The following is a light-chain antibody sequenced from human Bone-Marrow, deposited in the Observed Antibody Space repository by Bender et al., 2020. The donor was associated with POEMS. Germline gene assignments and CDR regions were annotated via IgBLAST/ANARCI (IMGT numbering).Light chain of an antibody. CDR1: KLGDKY. V-gene: IGLV3-1*01. Sequence: SYELTQPPSVSVSPGQTATFTCSGEKLGDKYACWYQQKPGQSPVLVIFQDSRRPSGIPERFSGSNSGNTATLTISGTQAMDEADYYCQAWDSSRVVFGGGTKLTVL. CDR2: QDS. CDR3: QAWDSSRVV. J-gene: IGLJ2*01.